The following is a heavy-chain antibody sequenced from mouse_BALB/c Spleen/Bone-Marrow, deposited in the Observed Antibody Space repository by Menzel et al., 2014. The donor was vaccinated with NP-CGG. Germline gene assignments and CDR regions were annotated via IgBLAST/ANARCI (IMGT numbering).Heavy chain of an antibody. CDR2: ISYSGST. Sequence: VQLKESGPSLVKPSQTLSLTCSVTGDSITSGCWNWIRKFPGNKLEYMGYISYSGSTYYNPSLKSRISITRDTSKNQYYLQLKSVTTEDTATYYCARIYYDSHWYFDVWGAGTTVTVSS. CDR1: GDSITSGC. V-gene: IGHV3-8*02. D-gene: IGHD2-4*01. J-gene: IGHJ1*01. CDR3: ARIYYDSHWYFDV.